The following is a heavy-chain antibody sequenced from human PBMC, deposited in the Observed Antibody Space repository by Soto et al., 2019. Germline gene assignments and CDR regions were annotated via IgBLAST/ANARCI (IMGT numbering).Heavy chain of an antibody. Sequence: DVQVLESGGGLVQPGGSLRLSCVASGFPFNNQDMCWVRQAPGKGLEWVSGITAGGDRTYYAESVKGRFTISRDNSKNTLDLQMNSLRGEDTPVYYCALDASRRSGCFYFDYWGEGALVTVSS. J-gene: IGHJ4*02. V-gene: IGHV3-23*01. CDR3: ALDASRRSGCFYFDY. D-gene: IGHD5-12*01. CDR2: ITAGGDRT. CDR1: GFPFNNQD.